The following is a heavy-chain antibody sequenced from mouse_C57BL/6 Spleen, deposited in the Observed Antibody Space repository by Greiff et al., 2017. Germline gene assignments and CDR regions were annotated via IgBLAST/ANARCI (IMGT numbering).Heavy chain of an antibody. V-gene: IGHV1-26*01. CDR3: ARGILTGTGYAMDD. Sequence: VQLKQSGPELVKPGASVKISCKASGYTFTDYYMNWVKQSHGKSLEWIGDINPNNGGTSYNQKFKGKATLTVDKSSSTAYMELRSLTSEDSAVYYCARGILTGTGYAMDDWGQGTSFPVSS. CDR1: GYTFTDYY. CDR2: INPNNGGT. D-gene: IGHD4-1*01. J-gene: IGHJ4*01.